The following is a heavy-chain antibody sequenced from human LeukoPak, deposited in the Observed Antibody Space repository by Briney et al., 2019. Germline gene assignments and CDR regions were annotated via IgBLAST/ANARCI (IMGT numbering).Heavy chain of an antibody. CDR3: AKGQNYYDGSGFYSTDY. CDR2: ISSDGVNK. CDR1: GFTFSSFG. V-gene: IGHV3-30*18. Sequence: GGSLRLSCAASGFTFSSFGMHWVRQAPGKGLEWVAVISSDGVNKYSADSVKGRFTISRDNSKNTLYLQMNSLRAADTAVYYCAKGQNYYDGSGFYSTDYWGQGTPVTVSS. J-gene: IGHJ4*02. D-gene: IGHD3-22*01.